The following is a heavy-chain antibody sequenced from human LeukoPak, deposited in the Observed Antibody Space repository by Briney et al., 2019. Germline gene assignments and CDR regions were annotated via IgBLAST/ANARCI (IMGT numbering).Heavy chain of an antibody. Sequence: GGSLRLSCAASGFTFSSYGMHWVRQAPGKGLEWVAFIRYDGSNKYYADSVKGRFTISRDNSKNTLYLQMNSLRAEDTAVYYCARSPSITMVRGVLYYYYYMDVWGKGTTVTISS. V-gene: IGHV3-30*02. D-gene: IGHD3-10*01. CDR1: GFTFSSYG. CDR3: ARSPSITMVRGVLYYYYYMDV. J-gene: IGHJ6*03. CDR2: IRYDGSNK.